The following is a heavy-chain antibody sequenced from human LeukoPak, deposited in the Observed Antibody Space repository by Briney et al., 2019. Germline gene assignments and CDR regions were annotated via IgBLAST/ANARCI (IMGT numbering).Heavy chain of an antibody. CDR2: IYTSGGT. Sequence: SETLSLTCTVSGGSISSYYWSWIRQPAGKGLEWIGRIYTSGGTNYNPSLKSRVTMSVDTSKNQFSLKLSSVTAADTAVYYCARVPIIAIFGVVTYYYYYYMDVWGKGTTVTVSS. V-gene: IGHV4-4*07. CDR3: ARVPIIAIFGVVTYYYYYYMDV. CDR1: GGSISSYY. J-gene: IGHJ6*03. D-gene: IGHD3-3*01.